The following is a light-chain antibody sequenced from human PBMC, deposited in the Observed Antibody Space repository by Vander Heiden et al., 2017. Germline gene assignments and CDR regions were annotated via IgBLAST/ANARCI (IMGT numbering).Light chain of an antibody. J-gene: IGLJ1*01. CDR3: CSYAGDSTYV. CDR1: STDVGNYNL. V-gene: IGLV2-23*02. CDR2: EVT. Sequence: QSALTQPASVSGSPGQSITISCTGTSTDVGNYNLVSWYQQHPGKAPEFMIYEVTKRPSGVSNRFSGSKSGNTASLTISGLQAEDEADYYCCSYAGDSTYVFGTGTKVTVL.